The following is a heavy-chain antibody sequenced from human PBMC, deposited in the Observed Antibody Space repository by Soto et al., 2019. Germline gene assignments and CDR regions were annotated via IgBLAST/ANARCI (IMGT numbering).Heavy chain of an antibody. CDR1: GFTFSSYS. CDR3: ARVLSPGYYYYMDV. CDR2: IGSSSSTI. V-gene: IGHV3-48*01. J-gene: IGHJ6*03. Sequence: GGSLRLSCAASGFTFSSYSMNWVRQAPGKGLEWVSYIGSSSSTIYYADSVKGRFTISRDNAKNSLYLQMNSLRAEDTAVYYCARVLSPGYYYYMDVWGKGTTVTVSS.